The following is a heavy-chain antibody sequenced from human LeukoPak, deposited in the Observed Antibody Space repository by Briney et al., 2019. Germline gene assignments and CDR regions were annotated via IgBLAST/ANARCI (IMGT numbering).Heavy chain of an antibody. CDR1: RDSVSSNSAA. J-gene: IGHJ5*02. CDR3: ARDIAARRGLYNWFDP. Sequence: SQTLSLTCAISRDSVSSNSAAWNWIRQSPSRGLEWLGRTYYRSKWYNDYAVSVKSRITINPDTSKNQFSLQLNSVTPEDTAVYYCARDIAARRGLYNWFDPWGQGTLVTVSS. V-gene: IGHV6-1*01. D-gene: IGHD6-6*01. CDR2: TYYRSKWYN.